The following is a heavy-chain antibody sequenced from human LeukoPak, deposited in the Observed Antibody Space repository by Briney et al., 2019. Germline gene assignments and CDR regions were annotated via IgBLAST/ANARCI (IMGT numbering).Heavy chain of an antibody. Sequence: GGSLRLSCAASGFTFSSYSMNWVRQAPGKGLEWVSYISSSSSTIYYADSVKGRFTISRDNAKNSLYLQMNSLRAEDTAVYYCARDRGYYYYYYMDVWGKGTTVIVSS. CDR1: GFTFSSYS. CDR2: ISSSSSTI. J-gene: IGHJ6*03. V-gene: IGHV3-48*01. CDR3: ARDRGYYYYYYMDV.